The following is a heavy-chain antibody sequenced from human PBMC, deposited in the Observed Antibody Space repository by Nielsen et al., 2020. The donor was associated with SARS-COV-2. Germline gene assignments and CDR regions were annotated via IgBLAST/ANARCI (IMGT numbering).Heavy chain of an antibody. V-gene: IGHV6-1*01. D-gene: IGHD6-19*01. CDR3: ARDQGSSGWYRYYYYGMDV. CDR2: TYYRSKWYN. CDR1: GDSVSSNSAA. Sequence: SETLSLTCAISGDSVSSNSAAWNWIRQSPSRGLEWLGRTYYRSKWYNDYAVSVKSRITINPDTSKNQFSLQLNSVTPEDTAVYYCARDQGSSGWYRYYYYGMDVWGQGTTVTVSS. J-gene: IGHJ6*02.